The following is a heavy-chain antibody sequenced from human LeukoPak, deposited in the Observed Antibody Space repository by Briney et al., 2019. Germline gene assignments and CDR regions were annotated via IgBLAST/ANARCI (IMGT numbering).Heavy chain of an antibody. D-gene: IGHD6-13*01. CDR1: GGSISSSSYY. J-gene: IGHJ4*02. CDR3: ARLVGSSWYHEVLLGRDY. V-gene: IGHV4-39*01. Sequence: SETLSLTCTVSGGSISSSSYYWGGFGQPPGKGLEWFGFSYFRGSTYYNPSLKSRVTISVDTSKNQFSLKLSSVTAADTAVYYCARLVGSSWYHEVLLGRDYWGQGTLVTVSS. CDR2: SYFRGST.